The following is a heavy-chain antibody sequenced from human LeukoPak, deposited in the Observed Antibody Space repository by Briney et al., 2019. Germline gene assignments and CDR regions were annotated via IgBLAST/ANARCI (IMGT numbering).Heavy chain of an antibody. CDR2: TYNSWRS. CDR1: GGSISSSSSY. V-gene: IGHV4-39*01. D-gene: IGHD5-18*01. CDR3: ARFSGYTYDYDY. Sequence: SETLSLTCTVSGGSISSSSSYWGWIRQPPGKGLEWIGTTYNSWRSYYNPSLKSRVTISGDTSKNQFSLKVTSVTAADAAVYYCARFSGYTYDYDYWGQGTLVTVSS. J-gene: IGHJ4*02.